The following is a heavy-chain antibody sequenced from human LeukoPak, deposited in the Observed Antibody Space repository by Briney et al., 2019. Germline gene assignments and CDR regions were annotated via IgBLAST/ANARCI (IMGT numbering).Heavy chain of an antibody. J-gene: IGHJ6*03. CDR3: ARDRLLYMDV. Sequence: PSETLSLTCTVSGGSISSYYWSWIRQPAGKGLEWIGRIYISGSTNYNPSLKSRVTISVDTSKNQFSLTLSSVTAADTAVYYCARDRLLYMDVWGKGTTVTVSS. D-gene: IGHD3-10*01. CDR2: IYISGST. V-gene: IGHV4-4*07. CDR1: GGSISSYY.